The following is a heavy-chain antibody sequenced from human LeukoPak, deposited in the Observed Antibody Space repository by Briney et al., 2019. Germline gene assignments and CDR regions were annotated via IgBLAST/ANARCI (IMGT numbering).Heavy chain of an antibody. J-gene: IGHJ4*02. V-gene: IGHV3-7*01. D-gene: IGHD5-24*01. CDR2: IKDDGRQK. Sequence: PGGSLRLSCAAAGLSFSSYDMYWVRQAPGKGLEWVASIKDDGRQKYYVDSVKGRFTVSRDNAKSSAYLQMDSLRVEDTALYYCARDASRGFDTWGQGTLVTVSS. CDR1: GLSFSSYD. CDR3: ARDASRGFDT.